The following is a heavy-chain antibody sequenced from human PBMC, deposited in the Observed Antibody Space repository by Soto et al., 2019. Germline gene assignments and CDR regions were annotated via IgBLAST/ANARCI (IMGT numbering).Heavy chain of an antibody. CDR3: ASGALGFDP. CDR1: GFTFSRYD. D-gene: IGHD3-10*01. Sequence: EVQVVESGGGLVQPGGSLRLSCAASGFTFSRYDMHWVRQATGRGLEWVSGIGTCGDTYYAGSVKGRCAISRANAKNSLYLQVNSLRAGDRAVSYCASGALGFDPWGQGTLVAVSS. CDR2: IGTCGDT. J-gene: IGHJ5*02. V-gene: IGHV3-13*04.